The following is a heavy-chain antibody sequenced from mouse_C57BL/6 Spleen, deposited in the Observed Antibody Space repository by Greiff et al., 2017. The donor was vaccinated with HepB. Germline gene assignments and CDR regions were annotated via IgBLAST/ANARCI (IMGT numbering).Heavy chain of an antibody. CDR2: ISDGGSYT. J-gene: IGHJ3*01. V-gene: IGHV5-4*01. CDR1: GFTFSSYA. D-gene: IGHD1-1*01. Sequence: EVMLVESGGGLVKPGGSLKLSCAASGFTFSSYAMSWVRQTPEKRLEWVATISDGGSYTYYPDNVKGRFTISRDNAKNNLYLQMSHLKSEDTAMYYCARDRYYGSSYGFAYWGQGTLVTVSA. CDR3: ARDRYYGSSYGFAY.